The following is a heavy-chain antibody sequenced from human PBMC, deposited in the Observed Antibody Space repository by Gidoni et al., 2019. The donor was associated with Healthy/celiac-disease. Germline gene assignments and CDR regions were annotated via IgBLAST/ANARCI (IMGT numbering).Heavy chain of an antibody. CDR1: GFTFSRYA. J-gene: IGHJ6*02. D-gene: IGHD6-19*01. V-gene: IGHV3-30-3*01. CDR2: ISYDGSNK. CDR3: ARAGYSSGWYRDDYGMDV. Sequence: QVQLVESGGGVVQPGRSLRLSCAASGFTFSRYAMHWVRQAPGKGLEWVAVISYDGSNKYYADSVKGRFTISRDNSKNTLYLQMNSLRAEDTAVYYCARAGYSSGWYRDDYGMDVWGQGTTVTVSS.